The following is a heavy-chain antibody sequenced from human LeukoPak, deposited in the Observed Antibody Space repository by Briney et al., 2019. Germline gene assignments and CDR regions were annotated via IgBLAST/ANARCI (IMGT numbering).Heavy chain of an antibody. Sequence: GESLKISCKGSGYSFNSYWIGWVRQMPGESLECMGMIYPGDSDTRYSPSFQGQVTMSADKSISTAYLQWSSLKASDTAMYFCARLSYSHAPGDWGQGTLVTVSS. D-gene: IGHD2-15*01. CDR3: ARLSYSHAPGD. CDR1: GYSFNSYW. V-gene: IGHV5-51*01. J-gene: IGHJ4*02. CDR2: IYPGDSDT.